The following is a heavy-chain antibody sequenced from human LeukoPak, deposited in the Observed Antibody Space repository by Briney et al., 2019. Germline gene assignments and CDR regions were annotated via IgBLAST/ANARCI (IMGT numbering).Heavy chain of an antibody. CDR2: ISASAGST. CDR1: GFTFRSYA. Sequence: GGSLRLSCAASGFTFRSYAMTWVRQAPGKGLEWVSAISASAGSTYYADSVKGRFTISRDNSQNTLDLQMNSLRAEDTAVYYCAKGSRYDYYYAKDVWGQGTTVTVSS. V-gene: IGHV3-23*01. J-gene: IGHJ6*02. CDR3: AKGSRYDYYYAKDV.